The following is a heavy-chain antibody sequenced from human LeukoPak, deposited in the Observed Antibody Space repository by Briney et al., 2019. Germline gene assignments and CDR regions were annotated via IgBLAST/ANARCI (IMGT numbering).Heavy chain of an antibody. J-gene: IGHJ6*03. V-gene: IGHV5-51*01. D-gene: IGHD1-1*01. CDR3: ARTRTRLGYYYYYMDV. Sequence: KGGESLKISCKGSGYSFTSYWIGWVRQMPRKGLEWMGIIYPGDSDTRYSPSFQGQVTISADKSISTAYLQWSSLKASDTAMYYCARTRTRLGYYYYYMDVWGKGTTVTVSS. CDR1: GYSFTSYW. CDR2: IYPGDSDT.